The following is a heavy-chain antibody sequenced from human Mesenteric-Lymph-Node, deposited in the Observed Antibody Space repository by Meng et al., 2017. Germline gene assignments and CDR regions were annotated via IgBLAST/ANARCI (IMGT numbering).Heavy chain of an antibody. Sequence: GGSLRLSCAASGFTFSSYAMHWVRQAPGKGLEWVSAISGSGGSTYYADSVKGRFTISRDNSKNTLYLQMNSLRAEDTAVYYCAKVVEIPYYFDYWGQGTLVTVSS. V-gene: IGHV3-23*01. J-gene: IGHJ4*02. CDR1: GFTFSSYA. CDR2: ISGSGGST. CDR3: AKVVEIPYYFDY.